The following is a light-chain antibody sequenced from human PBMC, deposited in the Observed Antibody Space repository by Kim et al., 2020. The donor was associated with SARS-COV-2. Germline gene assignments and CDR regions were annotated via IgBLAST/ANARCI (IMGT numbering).Light chain of an antibody. CDR2: GKN. CDR1: SLRTYY. CDR3: NSRESSAKHCM. Sequence: SSELTQDPAVSVALGQTVRITCQGDSLRTYYASWYQQKPGQAPVLVFYGKNNRPSGIPDRFSGSYSGNTASLTITAAQAEDEADYYCNSRESSAKHCMFGGGTRLTV. J-gene: IGLJ3*02. V-gene: IGLV3-19*01.